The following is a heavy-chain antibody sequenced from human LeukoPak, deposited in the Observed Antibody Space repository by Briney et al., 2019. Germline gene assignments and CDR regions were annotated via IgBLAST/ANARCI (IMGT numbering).Heavy chain of an antibody. D-gene: IGHD5-18*01. CDR2: INHSGST. Sequence: PSETLSLTCAVYGGSFSGYYWSWIRQPPGKGLEWIGEINHSGSTNYNPSLKSRVTISVDTSKNQFSLKLSSVTAADTAVYYCARARGYSLRVYYFDHWGQGTLVTVSS. CDR1: GGSFSGYY. J-gene: IGHJ4*02. CDR3: ARARGYSLRVYYFDH. V-gene: IGHV4-34*01.